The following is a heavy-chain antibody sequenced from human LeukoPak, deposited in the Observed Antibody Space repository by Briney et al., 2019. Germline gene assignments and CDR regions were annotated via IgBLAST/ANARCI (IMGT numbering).Heavy chain of an antibody. CDR2: INWNGGST. J-gene: IGHJ4*02. V-gene: IGHV3-20*04. CDR3: ARVCDWDYFDY. CDR1: GFTFSGFA. Sequence: PGGSLRLSCAASGFTFSGFAMSWVRRTPGKGLEWVSGINWNGGSTGYADSVKGRFTISRDNAKNSLYLQMNSLRAEDTALYYCARVCDWDYFDYWGQGTLVTVSS. D-gene: IGHD2-21*02.